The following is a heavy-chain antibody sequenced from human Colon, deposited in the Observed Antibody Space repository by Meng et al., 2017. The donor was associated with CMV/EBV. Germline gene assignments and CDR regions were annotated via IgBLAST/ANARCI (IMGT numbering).Heavy chain of an antibody. V-gene: IGHV1-2*02. CDR3: ARDLWSGSSDYFDY. CDR1: RYTFTSFY. J-gene: IGHJ4*02. Sequence: QHVESRAAVNKRGASVNVSCKAARYTFTSFYIQWVRQAPGQGLEWMGWINPNSGDTIYEQKFQGRVTMTRDTSISTVYMDLNSLRSDDTAVYFCARDLWSGSSDYFDYWGQGTLVTVSS. CDR2: INPNSGDT. D-gene: IGHD3-3*01.